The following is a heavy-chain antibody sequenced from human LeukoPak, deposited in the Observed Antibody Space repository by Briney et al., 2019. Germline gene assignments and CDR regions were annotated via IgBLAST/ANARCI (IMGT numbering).Heavy chain of an antibody. J-gene: IGHJ5*02. CDR2: INPNSGGT. Sequence: GASVKVSCKASGYTFTGYHLHWVRQAPGQGLEWMGRINPNSGGTNYAQKFQGRVTMTRDTSISTAYMELSRLRSDDTAVYYCARDGITMVRGVILVRWFDPWGQGTLVTVSS. V-gene: IGHV1-2*02. D-gene: IGHD3-10*01. CDR1: GYTFTGYH. CDR3: ARDGITMVRGVILVRWFDP.